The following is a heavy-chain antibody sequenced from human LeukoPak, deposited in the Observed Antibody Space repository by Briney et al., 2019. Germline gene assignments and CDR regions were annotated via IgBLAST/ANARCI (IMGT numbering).Heavy chain of an antibody. Sequence: ASVKVSCKASGYTFIGYYMHWVRQAPGQGLEWMGWINPNSGGTNYAQKFQGRVTMTRDTSISTAYMELSRLRSDDTAVYYCARTRVIVGVVSWFDPWGQGTLVTVSS. D-gene: IGHD1-26*01. CDR1: GYTFIGYY. CDR3: ARTRVIVGVVSWFDP. V-gene: IGHV1-2*02. J-gene: IGHJ5*02. CDR2: INPNSGGT.